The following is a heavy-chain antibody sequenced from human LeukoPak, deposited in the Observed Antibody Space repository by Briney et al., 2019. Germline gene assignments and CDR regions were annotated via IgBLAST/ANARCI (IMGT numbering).Heavy chain of an antibody. CDR3: ARVDYYGSGSYDY. J-gene: IGHJ4*02. CDR1: GGTFSSYA. D-gene: IGHD3-10*01. CDR2: IVPILGIA. Sequence: ASVKVSCKASGGTFSSYAISWVRQAPGQGLEWMGRIVPILGIANYAQKFQGRVTITADKSTSTAYMELSSLRSEDTTVYYCARVDYYGSGSYDYWGQGTLVTVSS. V-gene: IGHV1-69*04.